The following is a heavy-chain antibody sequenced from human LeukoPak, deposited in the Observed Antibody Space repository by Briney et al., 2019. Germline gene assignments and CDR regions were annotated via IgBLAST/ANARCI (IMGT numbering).Heavy chain of an antibody. J-gene: IGHJ4*02. D-gene: IGHD3-22*01. Sequence: GGSLRLSCAASGFTFSSYGMSWVRQAAGMGLEWVSGISISGGSTYYADSVKGRFTISRDNSKNTLYLQMNSLTAADTAVYYCARIRFYYHRGPDLDLYYFDYWGQGTLVTVSS. CDR1: GFTFSSYG. CDR2: ISISGGST. CDR3: ARIRFYYHRGPDLDLYYFDY. V-gene: IGHV3-23*01.